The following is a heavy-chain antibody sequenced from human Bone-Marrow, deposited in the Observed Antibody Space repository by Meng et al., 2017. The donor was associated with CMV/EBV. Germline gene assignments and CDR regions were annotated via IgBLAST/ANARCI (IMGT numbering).Heavy chain of an antibody. CDR2: ISYDGSNK. D-gene: IGHD1-26*01. Sequence: EPGGGWAPPGGSLRLSCAASGFTFSSYAMHWVRQAPGKGLEWVAVISYDGSNKYYADSVKGRFTISRDNSKNTLYLQMNSLRAEDTAVYYCARDPGATVNWGQGTLVTVSS. J-gene: IGHJ4*02. V-gene: IGHV3-30-3*01. CDR1: GFTFSSYA. CDR3: ARDPGATVN.